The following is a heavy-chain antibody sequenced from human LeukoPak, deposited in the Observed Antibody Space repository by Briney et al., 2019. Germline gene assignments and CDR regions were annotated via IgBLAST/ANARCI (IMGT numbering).Heavy chain of an antibody. CDR3: ASVVRGVTTDY. Sequence: ASVKVSCKASGYTFTGHYMHWVRQAPGQGLEWMGWVNPNSGGTNYAQKFQGRVTMTRDTSINTAYMEVSRLRSDDTAVYYCASVVRGVTTDYWGQGTLVTVSS. J-gene: IGHJ4*02. CDR2: VNPNSGGT. V-gene: IGHV1-2*02. CDR1: GYTFTGHY. D-gene: IGHD3-10*01.